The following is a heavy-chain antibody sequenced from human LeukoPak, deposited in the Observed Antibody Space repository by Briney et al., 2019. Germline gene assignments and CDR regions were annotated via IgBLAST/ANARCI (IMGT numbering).Heavy chain of an antibody. Sequence: PSETLSLTCTVSGGSISSYYWSWIRQPPGKGLEWIGYIYTSGSTNYNPSLKSRVTISVDTSKNQFSLKLSSVTAADTAVYYCARGAGWLQDYYFDYWGQGTLVTVSS. V-gene: IGHV4-4*09. CDR3: ARGAGWLQDYYFDY. D-gene: IGHD5-24*01. J-gene: IGHJ4*02. CDR1: GGSISSYY. CDR2: IYTSGST.